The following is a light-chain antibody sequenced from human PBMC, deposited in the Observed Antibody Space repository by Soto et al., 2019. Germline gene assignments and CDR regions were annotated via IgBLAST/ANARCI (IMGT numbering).Light chain of an antibody. J-gene: IGKJ4*01. CDR2: AAS. CDR3: DESYGTPLT. CDR1: QSISNY. Sequence: DMEMTQSPSSLSASVGDRVTITCRASQSISNYLNWYQHKPGKVPKILIYAASSLQSGVPTRFSGSGSGTAVTVTINSLQPEDFASYYGDESYGTPLTVGGGAKVEIK. V-gene: IGKV1-39*01.